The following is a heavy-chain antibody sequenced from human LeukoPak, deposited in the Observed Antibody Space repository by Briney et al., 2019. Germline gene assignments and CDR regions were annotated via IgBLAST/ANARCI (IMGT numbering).Heavy chain of an antibody. Sequence: SETLSLTCTVSGGSITNENYFWSWIRLSPGKGLEWIGYIHYRGSAYYGPSLGSRFTLSIDTSTNQFSLKLNSVTAADTAMYYCAREVISPGASDGFDIWGQGTMVTVSS. CDR3: AREVISPGASDGFDI. CDR2: IHYRGSA. D-gene: IGHD2-2*01. CDR1: GGSITNENYF. V-gene: IGHV4-30-4*01. J-gene: IGHJ3*02.